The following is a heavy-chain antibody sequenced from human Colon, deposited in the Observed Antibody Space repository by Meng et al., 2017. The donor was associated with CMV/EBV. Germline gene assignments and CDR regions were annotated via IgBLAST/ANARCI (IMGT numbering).Heavy chain of an antibody. CDR2: ISDKGSSS. J-gene: IGHJ4*02. CDR1: GFTFSIYA. D-gene: IGHD1-14*01. V-gene: IGHV3-23*01. CDR3: ARDHRGRPHDY. Sequence: GESLKISCAASGFTFSIYAMSWVRQAPGKGLEWVSSISDKGSSSYYADSVKGRFSFSRDNSKNTLFLQMNSLRAEDTAVYYCARDHRGRPHDYWGQGTLVTVSS.